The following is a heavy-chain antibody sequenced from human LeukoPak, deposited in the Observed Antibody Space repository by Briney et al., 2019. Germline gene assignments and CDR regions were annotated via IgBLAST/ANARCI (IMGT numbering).Heavy chain of an antibody. J-gene: IGHJ4*02. D-gene: IGHD6-19*01. V-gene: IGHV3-23*01. CDR1: GFTFSSYA. CDR3: AKVYSSGWYQAFDY. CDR2: ISGSGGST. Sequence: GGSLRLSCAASGFTFSSYAMSWVRQAPGKGLEWVSAISGSGGSTYYADSVKGRFTISRDNSKNPLYLQMNSLRAEDTAVYYCAKVYSSGWYQAFDYWGQGTLVTVSS.